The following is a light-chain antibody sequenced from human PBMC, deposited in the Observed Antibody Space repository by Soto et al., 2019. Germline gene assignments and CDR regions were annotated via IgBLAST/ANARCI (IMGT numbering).Light chain of an antibody. V-gene: IGKV3-11*01. J-gene: IGKJ4*01. CDR2: GAS. Sequence: EIELTQSPATLSLSPGERATLSCRASQSVSSSLAWYQQKPGQAPRLLIYGASNGAAGIPARFSGTGSGTDFTLTISSLEPDDFAVYYCQQRYNWPLTFGGGTKVEIK. CDR3: QQRYNWPLT. CDR1: QSVSSS.